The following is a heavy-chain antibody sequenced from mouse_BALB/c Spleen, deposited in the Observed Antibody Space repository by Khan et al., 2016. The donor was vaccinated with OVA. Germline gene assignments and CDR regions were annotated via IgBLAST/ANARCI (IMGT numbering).Heavy chain of an antibody. CDR2: ISSGSSTI. CDR3: ARTGYYYFDY. J-gene: IGHJ2*01. Sequence: VELVESGGGLVQPGGSRKLSCAASGFTFSSFGMHWVRQAPEKGLEWVAYISSGSSTIYYADTVKGRFTISRDNPKNTLFLQMTSLRSEDTAMYFCARTGYYYFDYWGQGTTLTVSS. V-gene: IGHV5-17*02. CDR1: GFTFSSFG. D-gene: IGHD2-3*01.